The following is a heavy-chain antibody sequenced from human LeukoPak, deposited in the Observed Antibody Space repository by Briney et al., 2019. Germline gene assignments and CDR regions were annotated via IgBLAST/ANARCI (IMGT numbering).Heavy chain of an antibody. CDR2: IYTSGNT. Sequence: SQTLSLTCTVSGGSVSSGSYYWTWIRQPAGKGLQWIGHIYTSGNTNYNPSLKSRVTISVDTSKNQFSLKLTSVTAADTAVYYCAHGDFWSGYYPYWGQGTLVTVSS. CDR3: AHGDFWSGYYPY. V-gene: IGHV4-61*09. CDR1: GGSVSSGSYY. D-gene: IGHD3-3*01. J-gene: IGHJ4*02.